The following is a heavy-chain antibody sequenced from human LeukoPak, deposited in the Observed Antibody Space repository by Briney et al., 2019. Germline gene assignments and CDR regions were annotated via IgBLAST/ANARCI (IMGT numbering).Heavy chain of an antibody. J-gene: IGHJ6*03. Sequence: PGGSLRLSCAASGFTFSSYGMHWVRQAPGKGLEWVAYIQYDGSNEQYADSVKGRFTVSRDNSKNTLYLQMNSLRAEDTAVYYCARERSSKYYYYMDVWGKGTTVTISS. CDR2: IQYDGSNE. CDR3: ARERSSKYYYYMDV. V-gene: IGHV3-30*02. CDR1: GFTFSSYG. D-gene: IGHD2-2*01.